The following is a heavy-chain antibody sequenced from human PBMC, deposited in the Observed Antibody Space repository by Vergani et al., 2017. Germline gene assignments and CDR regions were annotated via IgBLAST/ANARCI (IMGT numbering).Heavy chain of an antibody. CDR3: ARQDRDVWGSYTWFDP. V-gene: IGHV1-46*03. J-gene: IGHJ5*02. D-gene: IGHD3-16*01. CDR1: VYTFTNYY. Sequence: QVQLVQSGAEVTKPGASVKVSCKASVYTFTNYYIHWVRQAPGQGLEWMGIVNPSSSGTTYAQKCQGRVTMTRDTSTRTVYMDLSSLRSEDTAVYYCARQDRDVWGSYTWFDPWGQGTLITVSS. CDR2: VNPSSSGT.